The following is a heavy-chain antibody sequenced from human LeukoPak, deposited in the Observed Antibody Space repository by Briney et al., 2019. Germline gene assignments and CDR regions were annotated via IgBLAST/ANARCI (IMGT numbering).Heavy chain of an antibody. CDR1: GYTFTSYD. V-gene: IGHV1-8*01. CDR2: MNPNSGNT. CDR3: TRGPIIVDPAAMGTWFDP. D-gene: IGHD2-2*01. J-gene: IGHJ5*02. Sequence: ASVKLSCKASGYTFTSYDINWVRQATGQGLEWMGWMNPNSGNTGYAQKFQGRVTMTRSTSINTAYMELSSLRSEDTAVYYCTRGPIIVDPAAMGTWFDPWGQGTLVTVSS.